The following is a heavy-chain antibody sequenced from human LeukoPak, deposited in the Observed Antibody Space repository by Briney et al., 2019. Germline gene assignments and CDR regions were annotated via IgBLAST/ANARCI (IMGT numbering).Heavy chain of an antibody. Sequence: GGSLRLSCAASGFTFSSYSMNWVRQAPGKGLEWVSSISSSSSYIYYADSVKGRFTISRDNAKNSLYLQMNSLRAEDTAVYYCASFKSRHAFDIWGQGTMVTVSS. CDR3: ASFKSRHAFDI. CDR2: ISSSSSYI. CDR1: GFTFSSYS. J-gene: IGHJ3*02. V-gene: IGHV3-21*01. D-gene: IGHD5/OR15-5a*01.